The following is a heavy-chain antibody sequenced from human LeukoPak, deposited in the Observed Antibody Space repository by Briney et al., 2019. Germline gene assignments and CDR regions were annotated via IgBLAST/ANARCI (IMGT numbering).Heavy chain of an antibody. V-gene: IGHV1-18*01. CDR3: ARYSGSYYPFDY. D-gene: IGHD1-26*01. CDR2: ISAYNGNT. J-gene: IGHJ4*02. CDR1: GYTFTSYG. Sequence: ASVKVSCNASGYTFTSYGISWVRHAPGQGLEWMGWISAYNGNTNYAQKLQGRVTMTPDTSTSTAYMELRSLRSDDTAVYYCARYSGSYYPFDYWGQGTLVTVSS.